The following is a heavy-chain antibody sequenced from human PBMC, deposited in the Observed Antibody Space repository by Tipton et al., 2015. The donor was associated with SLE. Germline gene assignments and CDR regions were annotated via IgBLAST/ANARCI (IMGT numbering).Heavy chain of an antibody. D-gene: IGHD6-13*01. CDR1: GFTVSNNY. Sequence: GSLRLSCVASGFTVSNNYMRWVRQAPGKGLEWVSLIYSGGSTYYADSVKGRFTISRDNSKNTLYLQMSSLRVEDTAVYYCARGGGAAAAFWGQGTLVTVSS. J-gene: IGHJ4*02. V-gene: IGHV3-53*01. CDR3: ARGGGAAAAF. CDR2: IYSGGST.